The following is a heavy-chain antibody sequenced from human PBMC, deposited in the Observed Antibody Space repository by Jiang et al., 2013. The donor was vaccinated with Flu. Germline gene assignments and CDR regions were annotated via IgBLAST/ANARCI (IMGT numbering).Heavy chain of an antibody. Sequence: LLKPSETLSLTCTVSGYSISSGYYWGWIRQPPGKGLEWIGSIYHSGSTYYNPSLKSRVTISVDTSKNQFSLKLSSVTAADTAVYYCARDPAYXGGDCYLIXNGLFDYWGQGNPGHRLL. CDR3: ARDPAYXGGDCYLIXNGLFDY. V-gene: IGHV4-38-2*02. CDR2: IYHSGST. CDR1: GYSISSGYY. J-gene: IGHJ4*02. D-gene: IGHD2-21*01.